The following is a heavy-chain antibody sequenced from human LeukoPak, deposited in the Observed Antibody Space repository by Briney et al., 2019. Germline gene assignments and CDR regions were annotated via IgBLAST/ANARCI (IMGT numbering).Heavy chain of an antibody. V-gene: IGHV4-59*12. CDR1: GGSISSYY. CDR2: IYYSGST. CDR3: ARDSFSSSWPKWSDP. D-gene: IGHD6-13*01. J-gene: IGHJ5*02. Sequence: PSETLSLTCTVSGGSISSYYWSWIRQPPGKGLEWIGYIYYSGSTNYNPSLKSRVTISVDTSKNQFSLKLSSVTAADTAVYYCARDSFSSSWPKWSDPWGQGILVAVSS.